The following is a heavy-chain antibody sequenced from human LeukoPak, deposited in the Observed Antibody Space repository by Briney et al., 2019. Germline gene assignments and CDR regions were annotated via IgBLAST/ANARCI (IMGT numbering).Heavy chain of an antibody. J-gene: IGHJ3*02. CDR3: ARGGTAFDI. CDR1: GGSISSGHSS. V-gene: IGHV4-30-2*01. Sequence: QTLSLTCAVSGGSISSGHSSWNWFRQPPGTGLEWIGYIYHSGSTYYNPSLKSRVAISVDRSKNQFSLKLRSVTAADTALYYCARGGTAFDIWGQGTMVTVSS. D-gene: IGHD1-1*01. CDR2: IYHSGST.